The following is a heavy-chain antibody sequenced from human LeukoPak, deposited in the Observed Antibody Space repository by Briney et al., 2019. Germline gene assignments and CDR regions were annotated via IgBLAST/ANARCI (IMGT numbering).Heavy chain of an antibody. CDR1: GFTFTYYA. Sequence: PGGSLRLSCAVSGFTFTYYAMHWVRQAPGKTLEWVAVISHDGSNQQYADSVKGQVTISRDNSKSTLYLQMDNLRAGDTAVYYCARQGDTGSWYFDYWGQGTLVTVSS. V-gene: IGHV3-30-3*01. CDR2: ISHDGSNQ. J-gene: IGHJ4*02. D-gene: IGHD2-21*02. CDR3: ARQGDTGSWYFDY.